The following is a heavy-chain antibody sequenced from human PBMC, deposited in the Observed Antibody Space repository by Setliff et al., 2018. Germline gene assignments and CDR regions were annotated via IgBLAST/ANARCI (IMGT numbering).Heavy chain of an antibody. CDR3: ARGYCDGIGCPAPLYYFDS. V-gene: IGHV1-3*03. CDR1: GYSFTLYA. CDR2: MNIDNGKT. Sequence: ASVKVSCKASGYSFTLYAMHWMRQAPGQRLEWMGWMNIDNGKTEYSQEFQDRVTFTRDTFAETAYMELRSLTSDDMAVYYCARGYCDGIGCPAPLYYFDSWGQGTLGTVS. J-gene: IGHJ4*02. D-gene: IGHD2-21*01.